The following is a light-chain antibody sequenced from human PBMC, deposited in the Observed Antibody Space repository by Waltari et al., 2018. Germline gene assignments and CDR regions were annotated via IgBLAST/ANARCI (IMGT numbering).Light chain of an antibody. CDR1: SSNIGAGYD. V-gene: IGLV1-40*01. CDR3: QSYDSSLSGSVV. Sequence: QSVLTQPPSVSGAPGQRVTISCTGSSSNIGAGYDVHWYQQLPGTAPKLLIYGKSNRPQGVPYRFSGAKSGTSASLAITGLQAEDEADYYCQSYDSSLSGSVVFGGGTKLTVL. CDR2: GKS. J-gene: IGLJ2*01.